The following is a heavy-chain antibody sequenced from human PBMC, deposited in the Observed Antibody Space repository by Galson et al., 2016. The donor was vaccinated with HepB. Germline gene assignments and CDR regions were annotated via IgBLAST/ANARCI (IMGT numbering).Heavy chain of an antibody. CDR3: ARGAWYGSTETGY. Sequence: SLRLSCAASGLSFSSHDMHWVRQVPVKGLEWVAVIHYDGIATFYADSEKGRFTISRDTSTNTLYLQMNSLTAEDTAVYYCARGAWYGSTETGYWGQGTLVTVSS. CDR1: GLSFSSHD. J-gene: IGHJ4*02. CDR2: IHYDGIAT. V-gene: IGHV3-33*08. D-gene: IGHD3-10*01.